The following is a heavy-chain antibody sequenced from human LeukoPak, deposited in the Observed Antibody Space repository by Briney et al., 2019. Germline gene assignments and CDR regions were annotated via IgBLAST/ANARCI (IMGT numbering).Heavy chain of an antibody. D-gene: IGHD6-19*01. CDR3: ARQQWLDGAYYFDY. Sequence: GGSLRLSCAASEFSVGSNYMTWVRQAPGKGLEWVSLIYSGGSTYYADSVRGRFTISRDNAKNSLYLQMNSLRAEDTAVYYCARQQWLDGAYYFDYWGQGTLVTVSS. CDR1: EFSVGSNY. CDR2: IYSGGST. J-gene: IGHJ4*02. V-gene: IGHV3-66*04.